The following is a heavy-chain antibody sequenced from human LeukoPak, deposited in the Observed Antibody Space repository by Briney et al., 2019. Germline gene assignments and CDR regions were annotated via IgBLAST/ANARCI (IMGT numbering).Heavy chain of an antibody. CDR2: IYHSGST. V-gene: IGHV4-4*02. CDR3: ARRSIAAAGTPWGY. CDR1: GGSISSSNW. J-gene: IGHJ4*02. D-gene: IGHD6-13*01. Sequence: SGTLSLTCAVSGGSISSSNWWSWVRQPPGKGLEWIGEIYHSGSTNYNPSLKSRVTISVDTSKNQFSLKLSSVTAADTAVYYCARRSIAAAGTPWGYWGQGTLVTVSS.